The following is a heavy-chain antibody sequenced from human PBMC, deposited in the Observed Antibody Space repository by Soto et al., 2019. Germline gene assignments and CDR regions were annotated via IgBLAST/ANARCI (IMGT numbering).Heavy chain of an antibody. D-gene: IGHD6-19*01. J-gene: IGHJ4*02. CDR1: GFTFSSYS. CDR2: ISSSSSYI. Sequence: EVQLVESGGGLVKPGGSLRLSCAASGFTFSSYSMNWVRQAPGKGLEWVSSISSSSSYIYYADSVKGRFAISRDNAKNSPYLQMNSLRAEDTAVYYCACEASVAPPDFWGQGTLVTVSS. V-gene: IGHV3-21*01. CDR3: ACEASVAPPDF.